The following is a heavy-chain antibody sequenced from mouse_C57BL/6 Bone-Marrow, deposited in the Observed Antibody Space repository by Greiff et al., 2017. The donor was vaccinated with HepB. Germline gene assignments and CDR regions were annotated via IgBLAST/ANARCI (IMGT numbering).Heavy chain of an antibody. CDR3: ARHYGRDDYFDY. V-gene: IGHV1-64*01. CDR1: GYTFTSYW. CDR2: IHPNSGST. Sequence: QVQLQQPGAELVKPGASVKLSCKASGYTFTSYWMHWVKQRPGQGLEWIGMIHPNSGSTNYNEKFKSKATLTVDKSSSTAYMQLSSLTSEDSAVYYCARHYGRDDYFDYWGQGTTLTVSS. J-gene: IGHJ2*01. D-gene: IGHD1-1*01.